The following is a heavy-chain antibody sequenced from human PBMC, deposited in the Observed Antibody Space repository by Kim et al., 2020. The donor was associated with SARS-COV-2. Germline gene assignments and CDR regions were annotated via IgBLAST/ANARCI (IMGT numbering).Heavy chain of an antibody. CDR3: ARGHRAGAGHLDS. D-gene: IGHD6-13*01. Sequence: SETLSLTCTVSGGSTSGYYWSWIRQPPGEGLEWIGYIYYSGSTNYNPSLKSRVTISIDTSKNPFSLKVRSVTAADTAVYYCARGHRAGAGHLDSWGQGALGTVSS. V-gene: IGHV4-59*01. CDR2: IYYSGST. J-gene: IGHJ4*02. CDR1: GGSTSGYY.